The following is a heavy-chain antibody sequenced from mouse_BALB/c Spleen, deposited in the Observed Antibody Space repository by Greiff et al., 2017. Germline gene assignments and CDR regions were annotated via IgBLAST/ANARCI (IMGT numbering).Heavy chain of an antibody. CDR3: ARIYYGFDY. CDR2: INPSTGYT. D-gene: IGHD2-1*01. CDR1: GYTFTSYW. J-gene: IGHJ2*01. Sequence: QVQLQQSGAELAKPGASVKMSCKASGYTFTSYWMHWVKQRPGQGLEWIGYINPSTGYTEYNQKFKDKATLTADKSSSTAYMQLSSLTSEDSAVYYCARIYYGFDYWGQGTTLTVSS. V-gene: IGHV1-7*01.